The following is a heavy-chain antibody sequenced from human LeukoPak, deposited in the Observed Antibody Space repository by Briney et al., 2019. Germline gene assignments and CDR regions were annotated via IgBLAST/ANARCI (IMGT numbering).Heavy chain of an antibody. Sequence: PGGSLRLSCSASGFTFGDYAMSWVRQAPGKGLEWVGFIRSKAYGGTTEYAASVKGRFTISGDDSKSIAYLQMNSLKTEDTAVYYCTRGGYYDSSGYPYFDYWGLGTLVTVSS. CDR3: TRGGYYDSSGYPYFDY. V-gene: IGHV3-49*04. D-gene: IGHD3-22*01. CDR1: GFTFGDYA. CDR2: IRSKAYGGTT. J-gene: IGHJ4*02.